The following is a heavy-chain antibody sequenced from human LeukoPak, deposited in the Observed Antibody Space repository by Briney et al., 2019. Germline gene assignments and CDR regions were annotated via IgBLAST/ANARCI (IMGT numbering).Heavy chain of an antibody. D-gene: IGHD2-2*01. CDR3: ARDPDCISANCYFAHYDY. CDR1: GYTFTSYY. J-gene: IGHJ4*02. V-gene: IGHV1-46*01. CDR2: INPSGGST. Sequence: GASVKVSCKASGYTFTSYYMHWVRQAPGQGLEWMGIINPSGGSTSYAQKFQGRVTMTRDTSISTAYMELSRLRSDDTAVYYCARDPDCISANCYFAHYDYWGQGTLVTVSS.